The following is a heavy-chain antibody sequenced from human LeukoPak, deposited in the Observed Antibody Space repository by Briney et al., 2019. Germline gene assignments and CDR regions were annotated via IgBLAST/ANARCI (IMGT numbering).Heavy chain of an antibody. D-gene: IGHD7-27*01. CDR3: AKGLDVGKDYYFDY. CDR2: ISGSGGST. J-gene: IGHJ4*02. Sequence: QSGGSLRLSCAASGFTFSSYAMSWVRQAPGKGLEWVSAISGSGGSTYYADSVKGRFTISRDNSKNTLYVQMNSLRAEDTAVYYCAKGLDVGKDYYFDYWGQGTLVTVSS. CDR1: GFTFSSYA. V-gene: IGHV3-23*01.